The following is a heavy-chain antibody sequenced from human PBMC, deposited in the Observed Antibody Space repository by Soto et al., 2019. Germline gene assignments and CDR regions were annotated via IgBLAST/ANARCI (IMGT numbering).Heavy chain of an antibody. D-gene: IGHD1-7*01. Sequence: NPSETLSLTCTVSGGSISSSSYYWGWIRQPPGKGLEWIGSIYYSGSPYYNPSLKSRVTISVDTSKNQFSLRLSSVTAADTAVYYCASPMVGYNWNFPGGASYGMDVWGQGTTVTVSS. CDR2: IYYSGSP. CDR3: ASPMVGYNWNFPGGASYGMDV. J-gene: IGHJ6*02. CDR1: GGSISSSSYY. V-gene: IGHV4-39*01.